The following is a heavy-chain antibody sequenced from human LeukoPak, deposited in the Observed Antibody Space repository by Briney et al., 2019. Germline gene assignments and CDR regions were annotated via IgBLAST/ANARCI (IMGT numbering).Heavy chain of an antibody. J-gene: IGHJ4*02. D-gene: IGHD2-2*01. Sequence: PSETLSLTCTVSGGSISSGDYYWSWIRQPPGKGLEWIGYIYYSGSTYYNPSLKSRVTISVDTSKNQFSLKLSSVTAADTAVYYRARDHCSSTSCYEGGFDYWGQGTLVTVSS. CDR3: ARDHCSSTSCYEGGFDY. V-gene: IGHV4-30-4*08. CDR2: IYYSGST. CDR1: GGSISSGDYY.